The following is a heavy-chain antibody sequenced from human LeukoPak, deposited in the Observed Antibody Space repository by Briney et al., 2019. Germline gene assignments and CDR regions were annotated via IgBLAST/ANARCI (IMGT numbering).Heavy chain of an antibody. Sequence: GSLRLSCAASGFTFNSYWMNWVRQPPGKGLEWIGEINHSGSTNYNPSLKSRVTISVDTSKNQFSLKLSSVTAADTAVYYCARGYEGLGYCSGGSCYIFDYWGQGTLVTVSS. CDR1: GFTFNSYW. CDR2: INHSGST. CDR3: ARGYEGLGYCSGGSCYIFDY. D-gene: IGHD2-15*01. V-gene: IGHV4-34*01. J-gene: IGHJ4*02.